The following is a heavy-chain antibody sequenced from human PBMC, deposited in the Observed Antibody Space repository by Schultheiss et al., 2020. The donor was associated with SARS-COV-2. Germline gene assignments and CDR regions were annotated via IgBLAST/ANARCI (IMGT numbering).Heavy chain of an antibody. V-gene: IGHV3-11*03. CDR3: AKGQIQYVHYMDV. CDR2: ISSSSSYT. CDR1: GFTFSSYA. J-gene: IGHJ6*03. Sequence: GGSLRLSCAASGFTFSSYAMSWIRQAPGKGLEWVSYISSSSSYTNYADSVKGRFIISRDDSKNTLHLQVTSLRAEDTAVYYCAKGQIQYVHYMDVWGKGTTVTVSS. D-gene: IGHD4-11*01.